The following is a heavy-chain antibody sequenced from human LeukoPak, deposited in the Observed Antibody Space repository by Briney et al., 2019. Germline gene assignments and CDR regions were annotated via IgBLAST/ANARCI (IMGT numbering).Heavy chain of an antibody. V-gene: IGHV4-59*01. CDR3: AREVNYYDSSGYYRRHKFDY. Sequence: PSETLSLNCAVYGGSFSGYYWSWIRQPPGKGLEWIGYIYYSGSTNYNPSLKSRVTISVDTSKNQFSLKLSSVTAADTAVYYCAREVNYYDSSGYYRRHKFDYWGQGTLVTVSS. J-gene: IGHJ4*02. CDR1: GGSFSGYY. D-gene: IGHD3-22*01. CDR2: IYYSGST.